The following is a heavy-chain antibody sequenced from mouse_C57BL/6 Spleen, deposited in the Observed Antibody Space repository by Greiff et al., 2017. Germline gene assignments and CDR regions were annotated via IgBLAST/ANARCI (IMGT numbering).Heavy chain of an antibody. V-gene: IGHV1-52*01. Sequence: QVQLQQPGAELVRPGSSVKLSCKASGYTFTSYWMHWVKQRPRQGLEWIGNIDPSDSETHYNQKFKDKATLTVDKSSSTAYMQLSSLTSEDSAVYVCASLNNYGSRSAMGYWGQGTSVSVSS. J-gene: IGHJ4*01. CDR3: ASLNNYGSRSAMGY. CDR2: IDPSDSET. D-gene: IGHD1-1*01. CDR1: GYTFTSYW.